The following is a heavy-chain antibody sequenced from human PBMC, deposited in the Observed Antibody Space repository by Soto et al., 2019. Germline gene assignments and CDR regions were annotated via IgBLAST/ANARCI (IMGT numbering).Heavy chain of an antibody. CDR3: ARDDVLCDGGRCYGVPLDV. CDR2: ISTYNGNT. Sequence: GVSVKVSCKGSGYTLIADGVGWVRQAPGQGLDWLGWISTYNGNTRYAERLQGRVTMTTDTTTNTAYMELRNLRSDDTAVYYCARDDVLCDGGRCYGVPLDVWGKGTTVTVSS. CDR1: GYTLIADG. J-gene: IGHJ6*04. V-gene: IGHV1-18*01. D-gene: IGHD2-15*01.